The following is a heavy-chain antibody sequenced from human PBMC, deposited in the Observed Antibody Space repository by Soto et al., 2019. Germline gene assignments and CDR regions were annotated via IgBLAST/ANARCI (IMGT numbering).Heavy chain of an antibody. V-gene: IGHV4-39*01. D-gene: IGHD5-12*01. CDR3: ARHERPLNLWLRLIEPAFDY. CDR2: IYYSGST. J-gene: IGHJ4*02. Sequence: SETLSLTCTVSGGSISSSSYYWGWIRQPPGKGLEWIGSIYYSGSTYYNPSLKSRVTISVDTSKNQFSLKLSSVTAADTAVYYCARHERPLNLWLRLIEPAFDYWGQGTLVTVSS. CDR1: GGSISSSSYY.